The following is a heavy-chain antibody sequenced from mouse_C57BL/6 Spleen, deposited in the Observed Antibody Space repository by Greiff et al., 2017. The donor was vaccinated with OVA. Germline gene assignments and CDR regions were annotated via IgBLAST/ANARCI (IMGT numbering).Heavy chain of an antibody. CDR1: GYTFTSYN. J-gene: IGHJ1*03. D-gene: IGHD1-1*01. V-gene: IGHV1-12*01. CDR2: IYPGNGDT. CDR3: VVATGYFDV. Sequence: QVQLKQSGAELVRPGASVKMSCKASGYTFTSYNMYWVKQTPRQGLEWIGAIYPGNGDTSYNQKFKGKATLTVDKSSSTAYMQLSSLTSEDSAVYWTVVATGYFDVWGTGTTVTVSS.